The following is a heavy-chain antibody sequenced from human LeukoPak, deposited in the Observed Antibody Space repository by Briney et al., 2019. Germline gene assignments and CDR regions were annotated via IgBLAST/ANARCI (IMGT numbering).Heavy chain of an antibody. Sequence: QAGGSLRLSCAASGFTVRSSYMSWVRQAPGKGLEWVSVIYSGGSPDYADSAKGRFTISSDNSKNTLYLQMNSLRVEDTAVYYCAGDGADNSGYYFGSLWGQGTMVTVSS. V-gene: IGHV3-53*01. D-gene: IGHD3-22*01. J-gene: IGHJ3*01. CDR2: IYSGGSP. CDR1: GFTVRSSY. CDR3: AGDGADNSGYYFGSL.